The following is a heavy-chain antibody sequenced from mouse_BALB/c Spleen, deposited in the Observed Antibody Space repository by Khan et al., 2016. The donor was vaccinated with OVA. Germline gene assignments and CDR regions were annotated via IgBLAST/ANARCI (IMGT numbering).Heavy chain of an antibody. CDR2: IRGDSNTI. Sequence: DVQLVESGGGLVQPGGSRKLSCAASGFTFNNYGMHWVRQAPEKGLEWVAYIRGDSNTIYYVDSVKGRFTISRDNPKNTLFLQMTSLMAEDTAMYYCATSYFYGYYFDYWGQGTTLTVS. CDR1: GFTFNNYG. CDR3: ATSYFYGYYFDY. V-gene: IGHV5-17*02. D-gene: IGHD1-1*01. J-gene: IGHJ2*01.